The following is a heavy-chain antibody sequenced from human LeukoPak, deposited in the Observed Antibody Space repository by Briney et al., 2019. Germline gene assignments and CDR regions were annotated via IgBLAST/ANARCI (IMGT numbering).Heavy chain of an antibody. D-gene: IGHD5-18*01. CDR1: GSSISSGGYS. V-gene: IGHV4-30-2*01. CDR3: ASGGYSYGFDY. J-gene: IGHJ4*02. Sequence: SQTMSLTCAVSGSSISSGGYSWSWIRQPPGKGLEWIGYIYHNGNTYYSPSLKSRVTISVDRSKNQLSLKLSSVTAADTAMYYCASGGYSYGFDYWGQGTLVTVSS. CDR2: IYHNGNT.